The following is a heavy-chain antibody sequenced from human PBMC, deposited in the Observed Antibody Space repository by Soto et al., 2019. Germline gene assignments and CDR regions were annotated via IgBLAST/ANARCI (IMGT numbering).Heavy chain of an antibody. J-gene: IGHJ3*02. CDR2: IYPGDSDT. CDR1: GYSFTSYW. D-gene: IGHD7-27*01. V-gene: IGHV5-51*01. Sequence: GESLKISCKGSGYSFTSYWIGWVRQMPGKGLEWMGIIYPGDSDTRYSPSFQGQVTISADKSISTAYLQWSSLKASDTAMYYCARHHTPGDLGSEMAFDIWGQGTMVTVSS. CDR3: ARHHTPGDLGSEMAFDI.